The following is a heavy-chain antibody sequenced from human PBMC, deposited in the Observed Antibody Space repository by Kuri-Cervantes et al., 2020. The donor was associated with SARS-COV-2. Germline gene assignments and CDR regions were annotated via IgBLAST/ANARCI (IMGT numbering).Heavy chain of an antibody. Sequence: GSLRLSCTVSGGSISSSSYYWGWIRQPPGKGLEWIGSIYYSGSTYYNPSLKSRVTMSVDTSKNQFSLKLSSVTAADTAVYYCARFGIAVARSVDYWGQGTLVTVSS. D-gene: IGHD6-19*01. CDR1: GGSISSSSYY. CDR3: ARFGIAVARSVDY. V-gene: IGHV4-39*07. CDR2: IYYSGST. J-gene: IGHJ4*02.